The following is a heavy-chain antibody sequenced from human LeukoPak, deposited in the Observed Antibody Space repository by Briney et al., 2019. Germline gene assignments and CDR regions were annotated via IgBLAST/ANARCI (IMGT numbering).Heavy chain of an antibody. D-gene: IGHD6-13*01. J-gene: IGHJ6*03. CDR3: ASRSAYSSPVYYMDV. CDR1: GGSISSSSYY. Sequence: SETLSLTCTVSGGSISSSSYYWGWLRQPPGKGREWIVCIYYSGSTYYNPSVKSRVTISVDTSKNQFALKLSSVTAADTAVYYCASRSAYSSPVYYMDVWGKGTTVTVSS. CDR2: IYYSGST. V-gene: IGHV4-39*06.